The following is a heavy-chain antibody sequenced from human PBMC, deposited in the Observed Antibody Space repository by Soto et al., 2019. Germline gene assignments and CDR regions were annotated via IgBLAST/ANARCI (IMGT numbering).Heavy chain of an antibody. CDR2: IWYDGSNK. D-gene: IGHD2-21*01. CDR3: ARANCGGDCYSPFDS. CDR1: GFTFSSYG. Sequence: QVQLVESGGGVVQPGRSLRLSCAASGFTFSSYGMHWVRQAPGKGLEWVAVIWYDGSNKYYADSVKGRFTISRDNSKNTLYLQMNSQRAEDTAVYYCARANCGGDCYSPFDSWGQGTLVTVSS. V-gene: IGHV3-33*01. J-gene: IGHJ4*02.